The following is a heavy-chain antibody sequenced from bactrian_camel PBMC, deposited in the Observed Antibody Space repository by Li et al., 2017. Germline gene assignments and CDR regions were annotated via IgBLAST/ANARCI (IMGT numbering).Heavy chain of an antibody. V-gene: IGHV3S1*01. D-gene: IGHD5*01. CDR2: IEIGGDIGDGST. CDR3: ARGWRDFGY. CDR1: GYPNQRNC. Sequence: HVQLVESGGGSVQAGGSLTLSCVVSGYPNQRNCMGWFRQPPGKEREGVAGIEIGGDIGDGSTYYSDSVKGRFTISRDNAKNTVYLQLNSLKTEDMAMYYCARGWRDFGYWGQGTQVTVS. J-gene: IGHJ6*01.